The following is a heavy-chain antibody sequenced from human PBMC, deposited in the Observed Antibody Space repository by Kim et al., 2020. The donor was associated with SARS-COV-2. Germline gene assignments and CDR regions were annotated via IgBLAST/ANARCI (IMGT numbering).Heavy chain of an antibody. J-gene: IGHJ5*02. V-gene: IGHV4-59*08. Sequence: SETLSLTCTVSGGSLRRYYWNWIRQSPGKGLEWIGHIYHSGGPRYSPSLNGRVTISVDTSKNQFSLKVNSVTAADTAVYYCARLDISILGSFDPCGQG. D-gene: IGHD2-21*01. CDR2: IYHSGGP. CDR3: ARLDISILGSFDP. CDR1: GGSLRRYY.